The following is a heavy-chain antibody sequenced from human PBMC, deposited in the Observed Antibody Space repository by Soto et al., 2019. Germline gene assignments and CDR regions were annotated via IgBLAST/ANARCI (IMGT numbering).Heavy chain of an antibody. CDR2: IWNAGNNK. CDR1: GFTFSSHA. V-gene: IGHV3-33*01. Sequence: QVQLVESGGGVVQPGRSLRLSCAASGFTFSSHAMNWVRQAPGKGLEWVALIWNAGNNKYYADAGSVKGRFTISRDNARNTLYLEINNVRADDTAVYYCVRGPNNSNFGYFAYWGQGTLVTVSS. CDR3: VRGPNNSNFGYFAY. J-gene: IGHJ4*02. D-gene: IGHD4-4*01.